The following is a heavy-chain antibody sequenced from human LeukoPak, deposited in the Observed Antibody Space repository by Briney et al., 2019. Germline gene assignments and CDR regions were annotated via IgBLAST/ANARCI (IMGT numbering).Heavy chain of an antibody. CDR2: IAVGSGNT. D-gene: IGHD1-26*01. Sequence: GASVKVSCKASGFTFSSSVMQWVRQARGQRLEWIGWIAVGSGNTNYAQKFQERVTITRDMSTSTACMELSSLRSEDTAVYYCAADIVGATGYYFDYWGQGTLVTVSS. CDR3: AADIVGATGYYFDY. J-gene: IGHJ4*02. V-gene: IGHV1-58*02. CDR1: GFTFSSSV.